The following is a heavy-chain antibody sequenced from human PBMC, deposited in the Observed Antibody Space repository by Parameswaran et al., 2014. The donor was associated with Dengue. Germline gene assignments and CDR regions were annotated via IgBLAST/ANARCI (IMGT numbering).Heavy chain of an antibody. CDR2: IYYSGST. V-gene: IGHV4-30-4*01. Sequence: RWIRQPPGKGLEWIGYIYYSGSTYYNPSLKSRVTISVDTSKNQFSLKLSSVTAADTAVYYCARGYGDYEGRDYWGQGTLVTVSS. CDR3: ARGYGDYEGRDY. J-gene: IGHJ4*02. D-gene: IGHD4-17*01.